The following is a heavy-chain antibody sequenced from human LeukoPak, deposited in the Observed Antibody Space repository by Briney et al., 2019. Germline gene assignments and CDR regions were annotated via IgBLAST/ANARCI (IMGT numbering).Heavy chain of an antibody. V-gene: IGHV4-39*01. CDR3: ARTTTLPYYYYYYMDV. CDR2: IYYSGST. J-gene: IGHJ6*03. CDR1: GGSISSSSYY. Sequence: PSETLSLTCTVSGGSISSSSYYWGWIRQPPGKGLEWIGSIYYSGSTYYNPSLKSRVTISVDTSKNQFSLKLSSVTAADTAVYYCARTTTLPYYYYYYMDVWGKGTTVTVSS. D-gene: IGHD1-1*01.